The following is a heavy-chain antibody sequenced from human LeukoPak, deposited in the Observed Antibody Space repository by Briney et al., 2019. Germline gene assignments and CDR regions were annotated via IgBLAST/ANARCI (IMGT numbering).Heavy chain of an antibody. J-gene: IGHJ6*02. CDR3: VKSPSDGLDV. CDR1: GFTFSTYP. Sequence: GGSLRLSCSASGFTFSTYPMHWARQAPGKGLEYVSTIFANGDITSYAASVKGRFTTSRDNSKKTLYLQMSSLRPEDRAVYYCVKSPSDGLDVWGQGATVTVSS. CDR2: IFANGDIT. V-gene: IGHV3-64D*09.